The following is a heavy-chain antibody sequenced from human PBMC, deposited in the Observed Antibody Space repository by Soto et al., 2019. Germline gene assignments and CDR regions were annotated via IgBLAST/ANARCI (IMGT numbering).Heavy chain of an antibody. Sequence: QVQLVQSGAEVKKPGASVKVYCKTSGYTFTNYGISWVRQAPGQGLERMGWISAYNGNTNYAQKFQGRVTMTTDTSTSTAYLELRSLRSDDTAVYYCATATRDAFDIWGQGTMVTVSS. J-gene: IGHJ3*02. CDR3: ATATRDAFDI. V-gene: IGHV1-18*01. CDR1: GYTFTNYG. D-gene: IGHD2-15*01. CDR2: ISAYNGNT.